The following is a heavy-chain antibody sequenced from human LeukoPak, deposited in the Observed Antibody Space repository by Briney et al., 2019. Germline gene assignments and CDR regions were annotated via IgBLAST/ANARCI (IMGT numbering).Heavy chain of an antibody. CDR3: AKDGGQYCSSTSCYNMVFFDY. CDR1: GFTFDDYA. D-gene: IGHD2-2*02. V-gene: IGHV3-9*01. CDR2: ISWNSGSI. Sequence: GRSLRLSCAASGFTFDDYAMHWVRQAPGNGLEWVSGISWNSGSIGYADSVKGRFTISRDNAKNSLYLQMNSLRAEDTALYYCAKDGGQYCSSTSCYNMVFFDYWGQGTLVTVSS. J-gene: IGHJ4*02.